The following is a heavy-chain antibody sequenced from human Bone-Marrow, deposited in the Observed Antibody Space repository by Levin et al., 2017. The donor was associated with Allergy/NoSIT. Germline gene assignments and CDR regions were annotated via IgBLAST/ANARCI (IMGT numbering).Heavy chain of an antibody. CDR2: ISWNSATL. J-gene: IGHJ4*02. D-gene: IGHD3-22*01. V-gene: IGHV3-9*01. CDR1: GFSFDVYA. Sequence: GGSLRLSCVASGFSFDVYAMHWVRQTPGKGLEWVSGISWNSATLGYADSVKGRFTISRDNDKKSLYLQLNSLRSEDTALYFCAKDTGYYYDSSDYFDHWGQGTLVTVSS. CDR3: AKDTGYYYDSSDYFDH.